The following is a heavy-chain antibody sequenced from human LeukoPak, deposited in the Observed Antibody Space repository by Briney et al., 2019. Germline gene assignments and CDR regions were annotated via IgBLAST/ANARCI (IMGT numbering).Heavy chain of an antibody. CDR3: ARDILPGYSSGWSLGY. Sequence: GASVKVSCKASGYTFTGYYMHWVRQAPGQGLEWMGWINPNSGGTNYAQKFQGWVSMTRDTSISTAYMELSRLRSDDTAVYYCARDILPGYSSGWSLGYWGQGTLVTVSS. J-gene: IGHJ4*02. CDR2: INPNSGGT. V-gene: IGHV1-2*04. CDR1: GYTFTGYY. D-gene: IGHD6-19*01.